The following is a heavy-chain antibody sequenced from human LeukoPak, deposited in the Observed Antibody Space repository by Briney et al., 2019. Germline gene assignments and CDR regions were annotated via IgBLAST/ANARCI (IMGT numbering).Heavy chain of an antibody. CDR3: ARDRGYCSSTSCCPFDY. V-gene: IGHV4-4*07. Sequence: SETLSFACTVSGGSISSYYWSSIRQPAGKGLEWIGRIYTSGSTNYNPSLKSRVTMSVDTSKNQFSLELSSVTAADTAVYYCARDRGYCSSTSCCPFDYWGQGTLVTVSS. CDR2: IYTSGST. J-gene: IGHJ4*02. D-gene: IGHD2-2*01. CDR1: GGSISSYY.